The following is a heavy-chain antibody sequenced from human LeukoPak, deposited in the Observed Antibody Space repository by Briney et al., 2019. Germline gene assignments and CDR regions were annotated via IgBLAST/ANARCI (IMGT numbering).Heavy chain of an antibody. CDR1: GFTFSSYG. V-gene: IGHV3-30*03. CDR2: ISYDGSNK. CDR3: YFSGYYYGVAFDI. D-gene: IGHD3-22*01. J-gene: IGHJ3*02. Sequence: GGSLRLSCAASGFTFSSYGMHWVRQAPGKGLEWVAVISYDGSNKYYADSVKGRFTISRDNSKNTLYLQMNSLRAEDPAVYYCYFSGYYYGVAFDIWGQGTMVTVSS.